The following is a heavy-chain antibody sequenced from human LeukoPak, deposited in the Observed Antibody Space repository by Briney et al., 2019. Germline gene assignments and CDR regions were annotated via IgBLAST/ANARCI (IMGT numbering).Heavy chain of an antibody. CDR2: LYSDGNT. J-gene: IGHJ4*02. Sequence: GGTLRLSCAASGFTVITNDMTWVRQAPGKGLEWVSVLYSDGNTKYSDSVQGRFTISRDNSKNTLYLEMNSLSPDDTAVYYCARGVEPLAANTLAYWGQGTLVTVSS. CDR1: GFTVITND. CDR3: ARGVEPLAANTLAY. D-gene: IGHD1-14*01. V-gene: IGHV3-53*01.